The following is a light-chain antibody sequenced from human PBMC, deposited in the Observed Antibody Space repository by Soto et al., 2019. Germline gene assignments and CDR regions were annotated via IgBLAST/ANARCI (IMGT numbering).Light chain of an antibody. V-gene: IGLV1-47*01. CDR3: AAWDDNLSGVV. CDR2: SNS. Sequence: QSVLTQPPSASETPGQRVTISCSGSSSNIGSNYVYWYQQLPGTAPKLLIYSNSQRPSGVLDRFSGSKSGTSASLVISGLRSEDEADYYCAAWDDNLSGVVFGGGTKLTVL. J-gene: IGLJ3*02. CDR1: SSNIGSNY.